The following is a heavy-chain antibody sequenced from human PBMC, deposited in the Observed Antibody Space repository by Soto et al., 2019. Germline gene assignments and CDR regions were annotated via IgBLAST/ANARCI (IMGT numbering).Heavy chain of an antibody. CDR2: IYHSGST. Sequence: SETLSLTCAVSGYSISSGYYWGWIRQPPGKGLEWIGSIYHSGSTYYNPSLKSRVTISVDTSKNQFSLKLSSVAAADTAVYYCARVYYDSGAYYYDYFDYWGQGTLVTVSS. D-gene: IGHD3-22*01. J-gene: IGHJ4*02. CDR1: GYSISSGYY. V-gene: IGHV4-38-2*01. CDR3: ARVYYDSGAYYYDYFDY.